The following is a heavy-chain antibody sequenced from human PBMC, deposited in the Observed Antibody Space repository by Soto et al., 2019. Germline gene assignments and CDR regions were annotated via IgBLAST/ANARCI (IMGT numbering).Heavy chain of an antibody. CDR1: GGSISSYY. CDR2: IYYSGST. CDR3: ARVGSSGWFDY. D-gene: IGHD6-19*01. J-gene: IGHJ4*02. V-gene: IGHV4-59*01. Sequence: SETLSLTCPVSGGSISSYYWSWIRQPPGKGLEWIGYIYYSGSTNYNPSLKSRVTISVDTSKNQFSLKLSSVTAADTAVYYCARVGSSGWFDYWGRGTLVTVSS.